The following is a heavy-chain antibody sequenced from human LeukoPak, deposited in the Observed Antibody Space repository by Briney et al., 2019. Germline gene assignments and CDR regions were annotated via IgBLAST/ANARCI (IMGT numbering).Heavy chain of an antibody. CDR3: ARAETGLRFLEWFAY. CDR2: IIPIFSTA. CDR1: GGTFSSYA. Sequence: GASVKVSCKASGGTFSSYAISWVRQAPGQGLEWMGGIIPIFSTANYAQKFQGRVTITTDESTSTAYMELSSLRSEDTAVYYCARAETGLRFLEWFAYWGQGTLVTVSS. D-gene: IGHD3-3*01. V-gene: IGHV1-69*05. J-gene: IGHJ4*02.